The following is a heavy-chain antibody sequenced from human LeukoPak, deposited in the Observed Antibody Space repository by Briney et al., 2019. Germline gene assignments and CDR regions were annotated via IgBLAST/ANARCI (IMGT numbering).Heavy chain of an antibody. CDR3: ARMARGVIHAFDI. D-gene: IGHD3-10*01. Sequence: SQTLSLTCTVSGGSISSGGYYWSWIRQPPGKGLEWIGYIYHSGSTYYNPSLKSRVTISVDRSKNQFSLKLSSVTAADTAVYYCARMARGVIHAFDIWGQGTMVTVSS. CDR2: IYHSGST. V-gene: IGHV4-30-2*01. J-gene: IGHJ3*02. CDR1: GGSISSGGYY.